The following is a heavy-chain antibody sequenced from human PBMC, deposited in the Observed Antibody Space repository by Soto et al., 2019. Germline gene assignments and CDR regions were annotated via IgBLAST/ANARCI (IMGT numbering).Heavy chain of an antibody. V-gene: IGHV3-15*01. Sequence: GRSLRLSCAASAFTFSNAWMSWVRQAPGKGLEWVGRIKSKTDGGTTDYAAPVKGRFTISRDDSKNTLYLQMNSLKTEDTAVYYCPTAPLQGSVSGRGSYYYYYMEVWGQGTTVTVSS. CDR3: PTAPLQGSVSGRGSYYYYYMEV. J-gene: IGHJ6*02. CDR1: AFTFSNAW. CDR2: IKSKTDGGTT. D-gene: IGHD1-26*01.